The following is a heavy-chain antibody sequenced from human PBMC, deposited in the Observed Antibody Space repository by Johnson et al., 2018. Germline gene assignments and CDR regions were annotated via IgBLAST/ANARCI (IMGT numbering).Heavy chain of an antibody. J-gene: IGHJ3*02. CDR2: IKQDGSEK. V-gene: IGHV3-7*01. CDR3: ARTRRGGAFDI. D-gene: IGHD3-16*01. Sequence: VQLQESGGGLVQPGGSLRLSCAASGFTFSSYWMHWVRQAPGKGLEWVANIKQDGSEKYYVDSVKGRFTISRDNAKNSLYLQMNSLRAEDTAGYYCARTRRGGAFDIWGQGTMVTVSS. CDR1: GFTFSSYW.